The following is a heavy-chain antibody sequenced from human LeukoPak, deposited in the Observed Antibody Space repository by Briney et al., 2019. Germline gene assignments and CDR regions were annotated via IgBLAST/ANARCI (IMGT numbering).Heavy chain of an antibody. CDR2: INHSGST. CDR1: GGSFSGYY. J-gene: IGHJ4*02. V-gene: IGHV4-34*01. CDR3: ARHLYYYDSSGYYEKHNCFDY. D-gene: IGHD3-22*01. Sequence: SETLSLTCAVYGGSFSGYYWSWIRQPPGKGLEWIGEINHSGSTNYNPSLKSRVTISVDTSKNQFSLKLSSVTAADTAVYYCARHLYYYDSSGYYEKHNCFDYWGQGTLVTVSS.